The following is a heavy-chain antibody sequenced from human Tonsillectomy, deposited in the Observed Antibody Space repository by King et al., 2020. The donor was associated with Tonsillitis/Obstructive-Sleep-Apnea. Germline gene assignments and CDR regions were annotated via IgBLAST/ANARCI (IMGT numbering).Heavy chain of an antibody. J-gene: IGHJ5*02. CDR1: GGSFSGFY. D-gene: IGHD3-3*01. Sequence: VQLQQWGAGLLKPSETLSLTCAVYGGSFSGFYWSWIRQAPGKGLEWIGEINQSGSTNYNPSLKPRVTISVDTSKNQLSLKLSTLTTADTAVYYCARDEWPQGFDPWGQGTLVTVSS. CDR3: ARDEWPQGFDP. CDR2: INQSGST. V-gene: IGHV4-34*01.